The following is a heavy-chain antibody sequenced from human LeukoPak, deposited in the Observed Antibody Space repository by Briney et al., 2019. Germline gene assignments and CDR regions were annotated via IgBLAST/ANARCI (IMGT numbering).Heavy chain of an antibody. CDR1: GFTFSNYW. D-gene: IGHD3-3*01. CDR3: AKTSLSDASGHYYYMDV. Sequence: GGSLRLSCAAPGFTFSNYWMHWVRQAPGKGLVWVSRINSDGINTSYADSVKGRFTISRDNSQNTVSLQVNNLRTDDTALYYCAKTSLSDASGHYYYMDVWGKGTTVTVSS. V-gene: IGHV3-74*01. J-gene: IGHJ6*03. CDR2: INSDGINT.